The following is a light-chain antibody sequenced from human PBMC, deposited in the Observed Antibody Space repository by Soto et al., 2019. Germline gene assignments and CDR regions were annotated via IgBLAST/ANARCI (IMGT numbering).Light chain of an antibody. CDR1: QSVSSYY. J-gene: IGKJ5*01. Sequence: EIELTQSPGTLSLSPGERATISCRASQSVSSYYLAWYQQKPEQAPRVLIYVASSRATGVPDRFSGSGSGTDFTLTISRLEPEDFAVYYCQQYSSSPLTFGQGTRVEIK. CDR2: VAS. V-gene: IGKV3-20*01. CDR3: QQYSSSPLT.